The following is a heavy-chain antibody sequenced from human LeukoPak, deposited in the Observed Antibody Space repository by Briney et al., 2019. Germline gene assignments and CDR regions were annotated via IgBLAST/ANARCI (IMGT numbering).Heavy chain of an antibody. CDR1: GYTFTDYY. Sequence: APVKTSCKASGYTFTDYYMHWVQQAPGKGLEWMGRVDPEDGETIYAEKFQGRVTITADTSTDTAYMELSSLRSEDTAVYYCATAQMATIDYWGQGTLVTVSS. CDR3: ATAQMATIDY. J-gene: IGHJ4*02. V-gene: IGHV1-69-2*01. CDR2: VDPEDGET. D-gene: IGHD5-24*01.